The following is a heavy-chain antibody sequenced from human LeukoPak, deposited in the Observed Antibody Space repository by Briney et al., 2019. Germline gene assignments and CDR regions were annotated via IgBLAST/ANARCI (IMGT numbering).Heavy chain of an antibody. CDR1: GYSFTSYW. CDR2: ISPGDSDT. D-gene: IGHD6-6*01. J-gene: IGHJ4*02. CDR3: ARLLYSSSPGDY. Sequence: GDSLKISCKGSGYSFTSYWNGWVRQMPGKGLECLGSISPGDSDTRYSPSLQGQVTISADKSISTAYLQWSSLKASDTAMYYCARLLYSSSPGDYWGQGTLVTVSS. V-gene: IGHV5-51*01.